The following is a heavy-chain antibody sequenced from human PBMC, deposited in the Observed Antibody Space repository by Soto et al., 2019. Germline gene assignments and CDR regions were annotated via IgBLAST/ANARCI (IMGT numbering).Heavy chain of an antibody. V-gene: IGHV1-2*04. CDR2: INPNSGGT. D-gene: IGHD5-18*01. CDR1: GYTFTGYY. CDR3: ARGSEIQLWFGYYYYYYGMDV. J-gene: IGHJ6*02. Sequence: GTSVKVSCKASGYTFTGYYMHWVRQAPGQGLEWMGWINPNSGGTNYAQKFQGWVTMTRDTSISTAYMELSRLRSDDTAVYYCARGSEIQLWFGYYYYYYGMDVWGQGTTVTVSS.